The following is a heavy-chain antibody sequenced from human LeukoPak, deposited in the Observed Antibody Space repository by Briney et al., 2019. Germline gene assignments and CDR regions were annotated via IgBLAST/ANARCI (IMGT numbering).Heavy chain of an antibody. CDR2: IQSDGNNK. J-gene: IGHJ6*03. Sequence: PGGSLRLSCAASGFTFSSYGMHWVRQAPGKGLQWLAFIQSDGNNKYYADSVKGRFTISRDNSKNTLFLQMNSLRAEDTAVYYCARDYGDYEPGRHHYYYYYMDVWGKGTTVTVSS. V-gene: IGHV3-30*02. CDR3: ARDYGDYEPGRHHYYYYYMDV. D-gene: IGHD4-17*01. CDR1: GFTFSSYG.